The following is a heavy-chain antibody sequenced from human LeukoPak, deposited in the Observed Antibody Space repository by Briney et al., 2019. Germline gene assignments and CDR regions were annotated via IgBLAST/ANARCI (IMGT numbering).Heavy chain of an antibody. J-gene: IGHJ5*02. V-gene: IGHV3-21*01. D-gene: IGHD3-9*01. CDR2: ISSSSSYI. CDR1: GFTFSNTA. CDR3: ARDSYYDILTGYPGFDP. Sequence: GGSLRLSCAASGFTFSNTAMSWVRQAPGKGLEWVSSISSSSSYIYYADSVKGRFTISRDNAKNSLYLQMNSLRAEDTAVYYCARDSYYDILTGYPGFDPWGQGTLVTVSS.